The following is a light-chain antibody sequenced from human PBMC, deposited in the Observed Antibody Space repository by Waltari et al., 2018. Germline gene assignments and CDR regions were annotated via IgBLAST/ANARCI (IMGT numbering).Light chain of an antibody. V-gene: IGKV1-39*01. CDR2: AAS. CDR1: RSITTY. J-gene: IGKJ5*01. CDR3: QQSSSTPIT. Sequence: DIQMTQSPSYLSASVGDRVTITCRASRSITTYLNWYQQKPGKAPKVLIYAASSLESGVPSRFSGSGSGTDFTLTITTLQPEDFATYYCQQSSSTPITFGQGTRLQSK.